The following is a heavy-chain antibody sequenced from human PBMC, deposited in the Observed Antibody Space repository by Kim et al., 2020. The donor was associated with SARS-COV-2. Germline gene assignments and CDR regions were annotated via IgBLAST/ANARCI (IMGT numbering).Heavy chain of an antibody. CDR1: GFTYTTFW. CDR3: SRDREDYYMDV. Sequence: GGSLRLSCAASGFTYTTFWMNWFRQAPGRGLEWVASIKNDGSDKYYVDSVKGRFTISRDNAKTSLYLQMNSLRAEDTAVYYCSRDREDYYMDVGGKGTT. J-gene: IGHJ6*03. V-gene: IGHV3-7*01. D-gene: IGHD1-26*01. CDR2: IKNDGSDK.